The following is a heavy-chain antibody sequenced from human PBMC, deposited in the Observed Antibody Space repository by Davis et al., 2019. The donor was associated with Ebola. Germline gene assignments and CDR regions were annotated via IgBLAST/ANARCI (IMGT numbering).Heavy chain of an antibody. V-gene: IGHV3-53*01. CDR1: GFTVSSNY. J-gene: IGHJ5*02. Sequence: GESLKISCAASGFTVSSNYMTWVRQAPGKGLEWLSVIYSGGSTYYADSVKGRFTISRDNSKNTLYLQMNSLRAEDTAVYYCARDPDDIVVVPAAIRWELLKRGSWFDPWGQGTLVTVSS. D-gene: IGHD2-2*02. CDR2: IYSGGST. CDR3: ARDPDDIVVVPAAIRWELLKRGSWFDP.